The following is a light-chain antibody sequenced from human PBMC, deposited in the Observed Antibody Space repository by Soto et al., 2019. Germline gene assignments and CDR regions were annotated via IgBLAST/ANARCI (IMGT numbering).Light chain of an antibody. Sequence: DIQMTQSPSTLSTSVGDRVIITCRASQSISSWLAWYQQKPGKAPKVLIYDGSSLESGVPSRFRGSESGTEFTLTISILQPVDFATYYCQQYHSYPWTFGQGTKVEIK. V-gene: IGKV1-5*01. CDR1: QSISSW. CDR3: QQYHSYPWT. CDR2: DGS. J-gene: IGKJ1*01.